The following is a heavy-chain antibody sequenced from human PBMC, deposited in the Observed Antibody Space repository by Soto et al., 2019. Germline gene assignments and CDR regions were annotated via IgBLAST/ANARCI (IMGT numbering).Heavy chain of an antibody. Sequence: QVQLVESGGGVVQPGRSLRLSCAASGFTFSSYAMHWVRQAPGKGLEWVAVISYDGSNKYYADSVKGRFTISRDNSKNTLYLQMNSLRAEDTAVYYCARGGVWDGCSSTSGYYDYWGQGTLVTVSS. CDR3: ARGGVWDGCSSTSGYYDY. J-gene: IGHJ4*02. D-gene: IGHD2-2*01. CDR1: GFTFSSYA. V-gene: IGHV3-30-3*01. CDR2: ISYDGSNK.